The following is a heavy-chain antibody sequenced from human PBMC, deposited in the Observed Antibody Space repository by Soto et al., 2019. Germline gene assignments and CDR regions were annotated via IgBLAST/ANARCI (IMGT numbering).Heavy chain of an antibody. D-gene: IGHD2-2*01. CDR2: ISSSGYTV. J-gene: IGHJ4*02. V-gene: IGHV3-48*03. Sequence: GSLRLSCAASRFTFSTYKMNWVRQAPGKGLEWVSYISSSGYTVYYADSVKGRFTISRDNTRNSLYLQMNSLRDEDTALYYCVRYCSTTLCNGVATRTFDYWGQGTLVTVSS. CDR3: VRYCSTTLCNGVATRTFDY. CDR1: RFTFSTYK.